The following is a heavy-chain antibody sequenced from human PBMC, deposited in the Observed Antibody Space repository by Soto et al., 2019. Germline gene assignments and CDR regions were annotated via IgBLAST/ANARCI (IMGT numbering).Heavy chain of an antibody. CDR2: IIPILGIA. Sequence: QVQLVQSGAEVKKPGSSVKVSCKASGGTFSSYTISWVRQAPGQGLEWMGRIIPILGIANYAQKFQGRVTIPADKSTSTAYMELSSLRSEDTAVYYCARPMTTVTTFAFDIWGQGTMVTVSS. J-gene: IGHJ3*02. D-gene: IGHD4-17*01. CDR3: ARPMTTVTTFAFDI. V-gene: IGHV1-69*02. CDR1: GGTFSSYT.